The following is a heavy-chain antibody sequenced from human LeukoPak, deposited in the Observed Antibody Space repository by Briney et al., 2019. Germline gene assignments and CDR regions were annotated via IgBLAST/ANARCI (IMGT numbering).Heavy chain of an antibody. CDR3: ARGVGRITMIVGAHYYYMDV. CDR2: IWYDGSNK. Sequence: GRSLRLSCAAPGFTFSSYGMHWVRQAPGKGLEWVAVIWYDGSNKYYADSVKGRFTISRDNSKNTLYLQMNSLRAEDTAVYYCARGVGRITMIVGAHYYYMDVWGKGTTVTVSS. V-gene: IGHV3-33*01. D-gene: IGHD3-22*01. J-gene: IGHJ6*03. CDR1: GFTFSSYG.